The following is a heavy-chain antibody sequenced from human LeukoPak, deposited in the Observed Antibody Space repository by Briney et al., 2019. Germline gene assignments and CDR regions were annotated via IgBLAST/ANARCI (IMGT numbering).Heavy chain of an antibody. CDR3: ASVGRQWLVFDY. D-gene: IGHD6-19*01. CDR2: ISSGGSAI. Sequence: PGGSLRLSCAASGFIFSSYEMNWVRQAPGKGLEWASYISSGGSAIYYADSVKGRFTISRDNAKNSLYLQMNSLRAEDTAVYYCASVGRQWLVFDYWGQGTLVTVSS. V-gene: IGHV3-48*03. CDR1: GFIFSSYE. J-gene: IGHJ4*02.